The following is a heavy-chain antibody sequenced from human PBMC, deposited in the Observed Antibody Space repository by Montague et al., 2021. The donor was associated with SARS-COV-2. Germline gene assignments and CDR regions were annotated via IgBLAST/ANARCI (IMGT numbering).Heavy chain of an antibody. CDR1: GGSFSTYS. Sequence: SETLSLTCAVHGGSFSTYSWNWIRQPPGKGLEWIGEIHHGGSTNYNPSLKSRVTISADTSKNQFSLKLTSVAAADTAVYYCARLGDGVVPSHILGVGLYYSYYYIDDWGKGTTVTVSS. J-gene: IGHJ6*03. CDR2: IHHGGST. V-gene: IGHV4-34*01. CDR3: ARLGDGVVPSHILGVGLYYSYYYIDD. D-gene: IGHD3-10*01.